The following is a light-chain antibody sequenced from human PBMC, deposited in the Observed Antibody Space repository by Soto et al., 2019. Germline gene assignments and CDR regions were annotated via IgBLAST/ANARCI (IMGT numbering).Light chain of an antibody. V-gene: IGKV3-11*01. Sequence: EIVLTQSPATLSLSPGERATLSCRASQSVSSYLAWYQQKPGQAPRLLIYDASNRATGIPARFSGSGSGTDFTLTISSIEPEDFAVYYCPQRSNWPPYTFGHGTKLEIK. CDR2: DAS. CDR3: PQRSNWPPYT. CDR1: QSVSSY. J-gene: IGKJ2*01.